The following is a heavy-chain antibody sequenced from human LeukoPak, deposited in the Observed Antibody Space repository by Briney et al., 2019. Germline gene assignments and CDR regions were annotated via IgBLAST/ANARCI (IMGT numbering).Heavy chain of an antibody. Sequence: PGGSLRLSCAASGFTVSSTYMSWVRQAPGKGLEWVSVIYSSGSKYYAGSVEGRFTISRDNSKNMLYLQMNSLRAEDTAVYYCARGYNGANWFDPWGQGTLVTVSS. CDR2: IYSSGSK. D-gene: IGHD5-12*01. CDR3: ARGYNGANWFDP. J-gene: IGHJ5*02. V-gene: IGHV3-53*01. CDR1: GFTVSSTY.